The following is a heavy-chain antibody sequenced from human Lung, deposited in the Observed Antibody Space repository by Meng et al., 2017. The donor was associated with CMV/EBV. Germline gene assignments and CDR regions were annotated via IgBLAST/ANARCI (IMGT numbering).Heavy chain of an antibody. V-gene: IGHV3-74*01. CDR3: ARDVMGWFDP. CDR2: INSGGTTT. J-gene: IGHJ5*02. CDR1: GFSFSSYW. Sequence: QLGGAGGGLVQPGGSLGLSCVASGFSFSSYWMPWVRQSPGKGLVWVARINSGGTTTTYADSVKGRFTISRDNAKNTLYLQMNSLRGEDTAVYYCARDVMGWFDPWGQGALVTVSS. D-gene: IGHD2-8*01.